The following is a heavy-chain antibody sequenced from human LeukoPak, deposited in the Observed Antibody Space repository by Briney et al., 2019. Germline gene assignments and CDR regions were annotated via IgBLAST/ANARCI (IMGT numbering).Heavy chain of an antibody. J-gene: IGHJ4*02. CDR1: GGSISSHY. V-gene: IGHV4-59*11. CDR2: IYYSGST. Sequence: SETLSLTCTVSGGSISSHYWSWIRQPPGKGLELIGYIYYSGSTNYNPSLKSRVTISVDTSKNQFSLKLSSVTAADTAAYYCARFLTVVTTYYFDYWGQGTLVTVSS. CDR3: ARFLTVVTTYYFDY. D-gene: IGHD4-23*01.